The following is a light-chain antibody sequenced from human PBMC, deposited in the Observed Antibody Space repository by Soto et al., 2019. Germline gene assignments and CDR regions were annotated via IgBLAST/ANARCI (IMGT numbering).Light chain of an antibody. CDR3: QQYNNWPQT. CDR2: DTS. CDR1: QSISIN. V-gene: IGKV3-15*01. J-gene: IGKJ1*01. Sequence: EIVLTQSPGTLSVSPGDRVTLSCRASQSISINLAWYQHKPGQAPRLLIYDTSTRATGFPARFSGSGSGTEFTLTISSLQSEDFAVYYCQQYNNWPQTFGQGTKVDIK.